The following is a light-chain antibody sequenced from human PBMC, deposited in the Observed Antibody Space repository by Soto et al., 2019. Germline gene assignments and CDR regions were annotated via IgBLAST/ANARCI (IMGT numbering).Light chain of an antibody. CDR3: QQYDNSPFT. J-gene: IGKJ3*01. CDR1: QSLRSSNY. V-gene: IGKV3-20*01. CDR2: DAS. Sequence: EIVLTQSPGTLSLSPGERATLSGRASQSLRSSNYLAWYQQKPGQAPRLLIYDASSRATGIPDRFSGSGSGTDFTLTISRLEPEDFAVYYCQQYDNSPFTFGPGTKVDIK.